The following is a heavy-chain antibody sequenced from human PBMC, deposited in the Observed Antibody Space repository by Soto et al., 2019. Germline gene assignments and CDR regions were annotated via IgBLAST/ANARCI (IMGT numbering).Heavy chain of an antibody. CDR3: ARDLCRGGSCYAAY. D-gene: IGHD2-15*01. V-gene: IGHV4-30-2*06. CDR1: GGSISTTGSS. J-gene: IGHJ4*02. CDR2: ISYIGAT. Sequence: SETRCHTCAVSGGSISTTGSSWMWIRQSPGKCLEWLGYISYIGATYYNPSLKGRGSMSLDRSKNQFSLRLNSVPAADTALFYCARDLCRGGSCYAAYWGKGAPVPFSS.